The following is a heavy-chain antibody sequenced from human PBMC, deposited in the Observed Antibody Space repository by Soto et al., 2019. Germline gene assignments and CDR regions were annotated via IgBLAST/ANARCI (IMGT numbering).Heavy chain of an antibody. CDR2: ISYDGTDK. CDR3: AKGFGWNYLDY. D-gene: IGHD1-1*01. Sequence: GGSLRLSCAASGFTFSNYGLHWVRQAPGKGLEWVALISYDGTDKYYADSVKGRFTISRDNSKNTLYLQMNSLRTEDTAVYYCAKGFGWNYLDYWGQGTLVTVSS. CDR1: GFTFSNYG. J-gene: IGHJ4*02. V-gene: IGHV3-30*18.